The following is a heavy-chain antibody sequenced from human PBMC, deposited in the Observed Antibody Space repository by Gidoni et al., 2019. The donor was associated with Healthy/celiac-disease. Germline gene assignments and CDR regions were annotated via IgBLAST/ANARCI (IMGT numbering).Heavy chain of an antibody. CDR1: GGSISRGGYS. CDR3: ARGTIFGVVIGGFDP. D-gene: IGHD3-3*01. V-gene: IGHV4-30-2*01. J-gene: IGHJ5*02. CDR2: IYHSGSN. Sequence: QLQLQESGSGLVKPSQPLSLPCAVSGGSISRGGYSWSWIRQPPGKGLEWIGYIYHSGSNYYNPSLKSRVTISVDRSKNQFSLKLSSVTAADTAVYYCARGTIFGVVIGGFDPWGQGTLVTVSS.